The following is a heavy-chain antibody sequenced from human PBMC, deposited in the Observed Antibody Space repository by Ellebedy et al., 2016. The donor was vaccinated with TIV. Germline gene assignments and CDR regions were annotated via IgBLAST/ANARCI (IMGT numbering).Heavy chain of an antibody. CDR3: ARGSEGSGFDY. CDR1: QFNFNSYT. Sequence: PGGSLRLSCAASQFNFNSYTIHWVRQAPGKGLEWVACISSDGNIKDYADSVKGRFTISRDNSKKTVYLQMNSLRSEDTAVHYCARGSEGSGFDYWGQGTLVTVSS. V-gene: IGHV3-30-3*01. D-gene: IGHD6-25*01. J-gene: IGHJ4*02. CDR2: ISSDGNIK.